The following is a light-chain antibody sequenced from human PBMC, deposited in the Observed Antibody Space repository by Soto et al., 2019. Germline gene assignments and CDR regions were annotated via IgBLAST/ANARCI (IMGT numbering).Light chain of an antibody. J-gene: IGKJ5*01. V-gene: IGKV2D-29*01. CDR2: EVS. CDR3: KQTIQLTIT. CDR1: QSLVHRDGKTY. Sequence: DIVMTQTPLSLSVTSGQTASISSKSSQSLVHRDGKTYLSWYQQKPGQPPQLXMYEVSNRFSGVPDRFSGSGSGTYFTLKISRVEAEDFAVYYCKQTIQLTITFGLGTRLEIK.